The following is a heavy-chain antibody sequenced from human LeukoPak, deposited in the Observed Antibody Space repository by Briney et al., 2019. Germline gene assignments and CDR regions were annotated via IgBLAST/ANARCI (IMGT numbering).Heavy chain of an antibody. V-gene: IGHV5-51*01. D-gene: IGHD6-19*01. CDR1: GYSFINYW. Sequence: GESLKISCEGSGYSFINYWIGWVRQMPGKGLELMGIIHPGDSETRYSPSFQGQVTISADKSISTAYLQWSSLKASDTAMYYCARPGEEAVAAFGYWGQGTLVTVSS. J-gene: IGHJ4*02. CDR3: ARPGEEAVAAFGY. CDR2: IHPGDSET.